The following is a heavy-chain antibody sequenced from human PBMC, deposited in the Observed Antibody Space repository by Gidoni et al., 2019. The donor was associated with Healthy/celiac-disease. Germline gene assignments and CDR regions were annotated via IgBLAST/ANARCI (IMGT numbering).Heavy chain of an antibody. CDR2: INPSGGST. V-gene: IGHV1-46*01. CDR3: ARDRGDYGFDHYYYYYGMDV. J-gene: IGHJ6*02. Sequence: QVQLVQSGAEVKKPGASVKVSCKASGYTFTSYYMHWVRQAPGQGLEWMGIINPSGGSTSYAQKFQGRVTMTRDTSTSTVYMELSSLRSEDTAVYYCARDRGDYGFDHYYYYYGMDVWGQGTTVTVSS. CDR1: GYTFTSYY. D-gene: IGHD4-17*01.